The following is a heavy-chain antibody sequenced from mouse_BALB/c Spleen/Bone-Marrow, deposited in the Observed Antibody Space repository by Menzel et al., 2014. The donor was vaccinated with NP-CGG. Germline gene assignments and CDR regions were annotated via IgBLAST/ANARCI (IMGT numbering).Heavy chain of an antibody. V-gene: IGHV1-54*03. D-gene: IGHD2-1*01. CDR1: GYAFTNYL. Sequence: QVQLQQSGPELVRPGTSVKVSCKASGYAFTNYLMEWIKQRPGQGLERIGVINPGSGGTNYNEKFKGKATLTADKSSSTAYMQLSSLTSDDSAVYFCARRIYYAMGYWGQGTTLTVSS. CDR3: ARRIYYAMGY. CDR2: INPGSGGT. J-gene: IGHJ2*01.